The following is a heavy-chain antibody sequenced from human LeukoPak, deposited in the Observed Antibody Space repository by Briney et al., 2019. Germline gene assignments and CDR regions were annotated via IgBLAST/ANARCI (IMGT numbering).Heavy chain of an antibody. Sequence: SETLSLTCAVYGGSFSGYYWSWIRQPPGKGLEWIGEINHSGSTNYNPSLKSRVTISVDTSKNQFSLKLSSVTAADTAVYYCAELGITMIGGVWGKGTTVTVSS. V-gene: IGHV4-34*01. CDR1: GGSFSGYY. J-gene: IGHJ6*04. CDR2: INHSGST. D-gene: IGHD3-10*02. CDR3: AELGITMIGGV.